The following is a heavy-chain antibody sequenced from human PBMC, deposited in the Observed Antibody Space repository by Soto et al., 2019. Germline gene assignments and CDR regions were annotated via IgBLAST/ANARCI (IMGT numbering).Heavy chain of an antibody. CDR2: MIPISDNT. CDR1: GGNFNKYD. J-gene: IGHJ6*02. V-gene: IGHV1-8*01. Sequence: ASVKVSCKTSGGNFNKYDINWVRQATGQGLEWMGRMIPISDNTKYAQKFQGRVTMTTHEVTSTVYMELSSLTSDDTAVYFCVRGAKIAGVFFGMDDWGQGTAVTVSS. D-gene: IGHD6-13*01. CDR3: VRGAKIAGVFFGMDD.